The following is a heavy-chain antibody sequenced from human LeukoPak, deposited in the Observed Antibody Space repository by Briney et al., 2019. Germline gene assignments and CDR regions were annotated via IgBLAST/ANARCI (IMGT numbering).Heavy chain of an antibody. CDR2: ISSSSSYI. CDR1: GFTFSSYS. J-gene: IGHJ4*02. CDR3: AHDFWSGYYTG. V-gene: IGHV3-21*01. Sequence: GGSLRLSCAASGFTFSSYSMNWVRQAPGKGLEWVSSISSSSSYIYYADSVKGRFTISRDNAKNSLYLQMNSLRAEDTAVYYCAHDFWSGYYTGWGQGTLVTVSS. D-gene: IGHD3-3*01.